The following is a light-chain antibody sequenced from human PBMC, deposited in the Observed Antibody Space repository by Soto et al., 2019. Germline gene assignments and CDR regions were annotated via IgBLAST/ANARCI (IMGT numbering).Light chain of an antibody. CDR3: QQSNIFPLT. V-gene: IGKV1-12*01. J-gene: IGKJ4*01. CDR1: QDISTY. CDR2: AAS. Sequence: DIQMTQSPSSVSASVGDRVTITCRASQDISTYLAWYQQKTGRAPRLLIFAASSLQSGVPFRFSGSGSGTDFTLTISSLQPEDFAIYYCQQSNIFPLTFGGGTKVDIK.